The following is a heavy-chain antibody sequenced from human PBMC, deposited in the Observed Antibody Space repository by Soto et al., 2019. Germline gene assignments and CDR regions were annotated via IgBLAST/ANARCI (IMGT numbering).Heavy chain of an antibody. D-gene: IGHD2-2*01. CDR2: ISSGSTSI. V-gene: IGHV3-21*01. CDR3: FLVFFGDGSHSSPSWDLGY. J-gene: IGHJ4*02. Sequence: GGSLRLSCAASGFTFSTYSMNWVRQAPGKGQEWVSSISSGSTSIYYADSVTGRFTISRDNAKNSLYLQMNSLRGEDMAVYYCFLVFFGDGSHSSPSWDLGYWGQGTLVTVSS. CDR1: GFTFSTYS.